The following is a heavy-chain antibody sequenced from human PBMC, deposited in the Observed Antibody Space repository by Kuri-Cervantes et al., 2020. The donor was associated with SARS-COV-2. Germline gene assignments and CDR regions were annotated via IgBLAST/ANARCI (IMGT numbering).Heavy chain of an antibody. CDR1: GGSISSYY. D-gene: IGHD3-3*01. Sequence: SETLSLTCTVSGGSISSYYWSWIRQPPGKGLEWIGSIYHSGSTYYNPSLKSRVTISVDTSKNQFSLKLSSVAAADTAVYYCARVKTIFGVAPFDYWGQGTLVTVSS. J-gene: IGHJ4*02. CDR3: ARVKTIFGVAPFDY. CDR2: IYHSGST. V-gene: IGHV4-59*12.